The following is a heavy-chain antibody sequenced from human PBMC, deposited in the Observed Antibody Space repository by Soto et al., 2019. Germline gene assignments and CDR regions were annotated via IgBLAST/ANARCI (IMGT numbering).Heavy chain of an antibody. CDR1: GYTFTGYY. J-gene: IGHJ6*02. V-gene: IGHV1-2*04. CDR2: INPNSGGT. Sequence: QVPLVQSGAEVKKPGASVKVSCKASGYTFTGYYMHWVRQAPGQGLEWMGWINPNSGGTNYAQKFQGWVTMTRDTSISTAYMELSRLRSDDTAVYYCARVPMTGYYYGMDVWGQGTTVTVSS. CDR3: ARVPMTGYYYGMDV.